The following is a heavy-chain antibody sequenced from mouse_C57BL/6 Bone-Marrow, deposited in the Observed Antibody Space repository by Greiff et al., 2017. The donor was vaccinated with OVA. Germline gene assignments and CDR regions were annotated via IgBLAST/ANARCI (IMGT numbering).Heavy chain of an antibody. J-gene: IGHJ4*01. CDR1: GFSLTSYA. CDR3: ARSLITTVVASPYAMDY. CDR2: IWTGGGT. V-gene: IGHV2-9-1*01. Sequence: VKLVESGPGLVAPSQCLSITCTVSGFSLTSYAISWVRQPPGQGLEWLGVIWTGGGTNYNSALKSRLSISKDNSKSQVFLKMNSLQTDDTARYYCARSLITTVVASPYAMDYWGQGTSVTVSS. D-gene: IGHD1-1*01.